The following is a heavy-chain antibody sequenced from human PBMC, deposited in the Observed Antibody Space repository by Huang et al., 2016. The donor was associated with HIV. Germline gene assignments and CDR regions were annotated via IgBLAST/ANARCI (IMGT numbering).Heavy chain of an antibody. V-gene: IGHV1-18*04. D-gene: IGHD3-22*01. Sequence: QVHLVQSGPEVKKPGASVKVSCKASGYTFTSFGLSWVRQAPGQGLEWMGSISAHKGDTNYAQKFRVRVTMTTDTSTRTAHMELRSLRSDDSAVYYCVVDDTSGYFSSDYWGQGTLVTVSS. CDR3: VVDDTSGYFSSDY. J-gene: IGHJ4*02. CDR2: ISAHKGDT. CDR1: GYTFTSFG.